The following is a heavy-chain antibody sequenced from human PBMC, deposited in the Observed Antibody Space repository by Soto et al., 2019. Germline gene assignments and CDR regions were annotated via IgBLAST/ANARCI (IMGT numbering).Heavy chain of an antibody. CDR2: ISFSGAT. V-gene: IGHV4-59*01. CDR3: ARDIRGSSRAFDY. J-gene: IGHJ4*02. D-gene: IGHD5-18*01. CDR1: GVSITSYF. Sequence: SETLSLTCTVSGVSITSYFWSWIRQTPGKGLDWIGSISFSGATYSNPSLKSRVTISLDTSSNQFSLKLTSVTAADTAVYYCARDIRGSSRAFDYWGQGTLVTVS.